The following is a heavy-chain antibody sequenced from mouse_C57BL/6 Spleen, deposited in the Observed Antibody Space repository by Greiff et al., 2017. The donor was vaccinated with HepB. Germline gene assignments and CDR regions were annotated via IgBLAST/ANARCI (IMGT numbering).Heavy chain of an antibody. D-gene: IGHD1-1*01. J-gene: IGHJ1*03. V-gene: IGHV1-69*01. CDR3: ARSECTTVVEDGYFDV. CDR1: GYTFTSYW. Sequence: QVQLQQPGAELVMPGASVKLSCKASGYTFTSYWMHWVKQRPGQGLEWIGEIDPADSYTNYNQKFKGKSTLTVDKSSSTAYMQLSSLTSEDSAVYYCARSECTTVVEDGYFDVWGTGTTVTVSS. CDR2: IDPADSYT.